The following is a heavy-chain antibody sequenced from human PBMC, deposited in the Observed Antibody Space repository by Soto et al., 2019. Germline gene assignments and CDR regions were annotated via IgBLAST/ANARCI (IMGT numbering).Heavy chain of an antibody. CDR3: ARGQQYSSGWYGSGDAFDI. Sequence: ASVKVSCKASGYTFTGYGISWVRQAPGQGLEWMGRISAYNGNTNYAQKIQGRVTMTKDTSTSTAYMELRSLRSDDTAVYYCARGQQYSSGWYGSGDAFDIWGQGTMVTVSS. CDR2: ISAYNGNT. V-gene: IGHV1-18*01. CDR1: GYTFTGYG. D-gene: IGHD6-19*01. J-gene: IGHJ3*02.